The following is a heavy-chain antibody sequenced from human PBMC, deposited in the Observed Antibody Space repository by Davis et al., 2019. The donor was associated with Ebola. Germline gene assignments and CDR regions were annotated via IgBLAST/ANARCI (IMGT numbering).Heavy chain of an antibody. Sequence: SETLSLTCTVSGGSISSYYWSWIRQPPGKGLEWIGYMYYSGSTNYNPSLKSRVTISVDTSKNQFSLKLSSVTAADTAVYYCARHRSRFDPWGQGTLVTVSS. V-gene: IGHV4-59*08. J-gene: IGHJ5*02. CDR3: ARHRSRFDP. CDR2: MYYSGST. CDR1: GGSISSYY.